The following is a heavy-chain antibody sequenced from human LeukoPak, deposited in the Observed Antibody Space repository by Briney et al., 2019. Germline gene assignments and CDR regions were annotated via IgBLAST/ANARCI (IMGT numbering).Heavy chain of an antibody. Sequence: ASVKVSCKASGYTFTSYGISWVRQAPGQGLEWMGWISAYNGNTNYAQKLQGRVTMTTDTSTSTAYMELRSLRSDDTAVYYCARAPPYDYVWGSYRTYLDYWGQGTLVTVSS. CDR3: ARAPPYDYVWGSYRTYLDY. CDR2: ISAYNGNT. V-gene: IGHV1-18*01. D-gene: IGHD3-16*02. CDR1: GYTFTSYG. J-gene: IGHJ4*02.